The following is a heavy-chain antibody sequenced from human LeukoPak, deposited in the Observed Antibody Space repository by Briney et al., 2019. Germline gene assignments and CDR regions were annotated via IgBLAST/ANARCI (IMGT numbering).Heavy chain of an antibody. Sequence: GGSLRLSCAASGFTFNRAWMSWVRQTPEKRLEFVANIKEDGSEKYYVDSVKGRFTISRDNTKNSLYLQMDSLRVDDTAIYYCAKDGEGYSRGQGTLVTVSS. CDR2: IKEDGSEK. D-gene: IGHD3-10*01. J-gene: IGHJ4*02. CDR3: AKDGEGYS. V-gene: IGHV3-7*01. CDR1: GFTFNRAW.